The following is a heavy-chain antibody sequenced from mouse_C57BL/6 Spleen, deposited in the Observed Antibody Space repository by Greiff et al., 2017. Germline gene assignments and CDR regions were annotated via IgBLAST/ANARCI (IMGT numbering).Heavy chain of an antibody. V-gene: IGHV3-6*01. D-gene: IGHD2-3*01. Sequence: VQLKQSGPGLVKPSQSLSLTCSVTGYSITSGYYWNWIRQFPGNKLEWMGYISYDGSNNYNPSLKNRISITRDTSKNQFFLKLNSVTTEDTATYYCANGYYIGYFDVWGTGTTVTVSS. CDR1: GYSITSGYY. J-gene: IGHJ1*03. CDR3: ANGYYIGYFDV. CDR2: ISYDGSN.